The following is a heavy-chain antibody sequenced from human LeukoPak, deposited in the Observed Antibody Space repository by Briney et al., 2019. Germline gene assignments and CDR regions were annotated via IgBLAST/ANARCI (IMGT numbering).Heavy chain of an antibody. CDR3: SRHTRKGDYSNYRDRPHYYMDV. CDR1: GGSISSSDYY. D-gene: IGHD4-11*01. Sequence: SETLSLTCAVSGGSISSSDYYWGWIRQAPGKGLEWIGSIYYSGSTHYNPSLKSRVTISVDTSKKLFSLKLSSVTAADTALYYCSRHTRKGDYSNYRDRPHYYMDVWGKGTTVTVSS. J-gene: IGHJ6*03. CDR2: IYYSGST. V-gene: IGHV4-39*01.